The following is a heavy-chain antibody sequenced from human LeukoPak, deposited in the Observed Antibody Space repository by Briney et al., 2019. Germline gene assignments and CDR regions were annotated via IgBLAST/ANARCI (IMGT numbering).Heavy chain of an antibody. CDR1: GFTFSSYW. Sequence: GGSLRLSCAASGFTFSSYWMHWVRQAPGKGLVWVSRINTDGSSTSYADSVKGRFTISRDNAKNSLYLQMNSLRAEDTALYHCAKVRIRYSGSSDAFDIWGQGTMVTVSS. CDR2: INTDGSST. D-gene: IGHD1-26*01. V-gene: IGHV3-74*01. CDR3: AKVRIRYSGSSDAFDI. J-gene: IGHJ3*02.